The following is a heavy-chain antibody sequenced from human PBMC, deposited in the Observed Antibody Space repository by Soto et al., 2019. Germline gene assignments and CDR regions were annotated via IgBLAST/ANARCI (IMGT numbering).Heavy chain of an antibody. J-gene: IGHJ5*02. CDR3: ARHPYCGGDCFWFDP. CDR2: IDPSDSYT. CDR1: GYSFTSYW. V-gene: IGHV5-10-1*01. Sequence: GESLKISCNGSGYSFTSYWISLVLQMPGKGLEWMGRIDPSDSYTNYSPSFQGHVTISADKSISTAYLQWSSLKASDTAMYYCARHPYCGGDCFWFDPWGQGTLVTVSS. D-gene: IGHD2-21*02.